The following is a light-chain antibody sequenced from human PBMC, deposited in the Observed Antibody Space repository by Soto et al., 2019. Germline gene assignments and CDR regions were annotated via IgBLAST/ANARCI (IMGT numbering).Light chain of an antibody. CDR1: HDIRRD. V-gene: IGKV3-15*01. Sequence: DIVMTQSPCTLSVSPGERATLSCRASHDIRRDLAWYQQKPGQAPRLLIYETSTRAPGIPARFSGSGSGTEFTLTISSLQSEDFSVYHCQQYNNVSPLTFGPGTKVDIK. CDR2: ETS. CDR3: QQYNNVSPLT. J-gene: IGKJ3*01.